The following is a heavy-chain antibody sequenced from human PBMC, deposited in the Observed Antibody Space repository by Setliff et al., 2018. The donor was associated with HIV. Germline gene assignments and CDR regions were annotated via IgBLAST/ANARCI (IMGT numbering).Heavy chain of an antibody. Sequence: ASVKASCKVSGYTVTELSINWVRQAPGKGPEWMGGFDPEDNKIVYAQKFQGRVTTTEDTSTDTAYMELSSLRPEDTAVYYCATRIRDGHRGYGYFDFWGQGTRVTVSS. CDR2: FDPEDNKI. CDR1: GYTVTELS. J-gene: IGHJ4*02. D-gene: IGHD5-12*01. V-gene: IGHV1-24*01. CDR3: ATRIRDGHRGYGYFDF.